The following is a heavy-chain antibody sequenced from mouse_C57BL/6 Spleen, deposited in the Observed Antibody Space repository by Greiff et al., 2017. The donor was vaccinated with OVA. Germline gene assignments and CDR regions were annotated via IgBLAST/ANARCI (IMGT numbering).Heavy chain of an antibody. J-gene: IGHJ4*01. D-gene: IGHD1-1*01. CDR1: GYTFTDYE. CDR3: TIYYGSYAMDY. CDR2: IDPETGGT. V-gene: IGHV1-15*01. Sequence: QVQLQQSGAELVRPGASVTLSCKASGYTFTDYEMHWVKQTPVHGLEWIGAIDPETGGTAYNQKFKGKAILTADKSSSTAYMELRSLTAEDSAVYYCTIYYGSYAMDYWGQGTSVTVSS.